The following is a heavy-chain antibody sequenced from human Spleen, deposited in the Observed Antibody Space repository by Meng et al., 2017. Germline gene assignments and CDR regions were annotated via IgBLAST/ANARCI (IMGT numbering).Heavy chain of an antibody. CDR1: GHTVPDDW. V-gene: IGHV1-2*06. CDR3: ARDEDISAAGKLFGDY. J-gene: IGHJ4*02. D-gene: IGHD6-13*01. Sequence: VRHSGAGGKQLGASAKVSYTASGHTVPDDWLHWVRRAPGQGLEWMGRINPKSGDTHYAQRFQGRVTMTGDTSISTAYMELSGLRSDDTAMYYCARDEDISAAGKLFGDYWGQGTLVTVSS. CDR2: INPKSGDT.